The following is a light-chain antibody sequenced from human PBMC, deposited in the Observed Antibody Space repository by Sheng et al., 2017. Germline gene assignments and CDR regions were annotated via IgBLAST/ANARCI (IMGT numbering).Light chain of an antibody. CDR3: SSYTSKNTVV. V-gene: IGLV2-14*01. J-gene: IGLJ2*01. CDR2: GVN. Sequence: QSALAQPASVSGSPRQSITISCTGSSSDVGGFNYVSWYQQHPGKAPKLMIYGVNNRPSGVSDRFSGSKSGNTASLTISGLQAEDEADYYCSSYTSKNTVVFGGGTKLTVL. CDR1: SSDVGGFNY.